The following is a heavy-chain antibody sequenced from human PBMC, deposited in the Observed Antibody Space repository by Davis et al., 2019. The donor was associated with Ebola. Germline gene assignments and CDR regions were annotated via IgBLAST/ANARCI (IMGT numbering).Heavy chain of an antibody. J-gene: IGHJ5*02. CDR2: IIPIPGIA. Sequence: SSVQVSRKASVCTHSSYAISWVRPAPGQGLEWMGRIIPIPGIANYAQKFQGRVTITADKSTSTANMELSSLRSEDTAVYYCASEGGVVITHNWFDPWGQGTLVTVSS. CDR3: ASEGGVVITHNWFDP. D-gene: IGHD3-3*01. CDR1: VCTHSSYA. V-gene: IGHV1-69*04.